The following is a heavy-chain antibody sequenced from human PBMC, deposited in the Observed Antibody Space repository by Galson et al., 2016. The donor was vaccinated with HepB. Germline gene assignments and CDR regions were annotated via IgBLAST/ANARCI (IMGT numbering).Heavy chain of an antibody. CDR1: GGSISSGGYY. J-gene: IGHJ5*02. CDR3: ASGGSEDSGNSWFDP. V-gene: IGHV4-31*03. Sequence: TLSLTCTVSGGSISSGGYYWHWIRRHPGKGLEWIGYIYHRGATYYNPSLQSRVTVSAGTSKNQFSLHLRALTAADPALYYGASGGSEDSGNSWFDPWGQGTLVTVSS. D-gene: IGHD1-26*01. CDR2: IYHRGAT.